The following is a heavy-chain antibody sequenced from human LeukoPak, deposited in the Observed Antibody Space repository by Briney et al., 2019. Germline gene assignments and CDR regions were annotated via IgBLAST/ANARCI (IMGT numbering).Heavy chain of an antibody. CDR2: ISGSGTSI. CDR3: ARDHDRDY. CDR1: GFTFSNYE. J-gene: IGHJ4*02. D-gene: IGHD3-9*01. V-gene: IGHV3-48*03. Sequence: AGGSLRLSCAASGFTFSNYEINWVRQAPGRGLEWISHISGSGTSIYHANSVKGRFTISRDNAKNSLYLQMNSLRAEDTAVYYCARDHDRDYWGQGTLVTVSS.